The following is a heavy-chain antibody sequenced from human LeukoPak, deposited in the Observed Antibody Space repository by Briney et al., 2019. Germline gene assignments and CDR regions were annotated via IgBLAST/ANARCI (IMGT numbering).Heavy chain of an antibody. J-gene: IGHJ4*02. CDR1: GGSISSGSYY. Sequence: PSQTLSLTCTVSGGSISSGSYYWSWIRQPAGKGLEWIGRIYTSGSTNYNPSLKSRVTISVDTSKNQFSLKLTSVTAADTAVYYCACCYDSSGYYFDYWGQGTLVTVSS. D-gene: IGHD3-22*01. V-gene: IGHV4-61*02. CDR3: ACCYDSSGYYFDY. CDR2: IYTSGST.